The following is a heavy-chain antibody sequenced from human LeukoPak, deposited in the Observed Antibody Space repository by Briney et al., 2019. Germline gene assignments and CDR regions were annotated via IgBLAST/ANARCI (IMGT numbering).Heavy chain of an antibody. D-gene: IGHD3-22*01. CDR3: AKDIWYRYYDISGYYHDY. V-gene: IGHV3-23*01. Sequence: GGSLRLSCEASGFNFDSYAMAWVRQAPGKGLEWVSSVSGSGDSTYYTDSVKGRFTISRDNSKNTLYLQMNSLRAEDTAVYYCAKDIWYRYYDISGYYHDYWGQGTLVTVSS. CDR2: VSGSGDST. J-gene: IGHJ4*02. CDR1: GFNFDSYA.